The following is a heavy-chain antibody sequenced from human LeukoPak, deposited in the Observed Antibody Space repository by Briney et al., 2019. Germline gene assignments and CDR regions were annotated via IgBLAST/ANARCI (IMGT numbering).Heavy chain of an antibody. J-gene: IGHJ4*02. CDR3: ARGGGTIYGVLND. D-gene: IGHD3-3*01. CDR1: GYTFTGYY. V-gene: IGHV1-2*02. CDR2: INPSSGDT. Sequence: VASVKVSCKASGYTFTGYYMHWVRQAPGQGLEWMGWINPSSGDTNYAQKFQGRVTMTRDTSISTAYMELRRLRSDDTALDYCARGGGTIYGVLNDWGQGTLVTVSP.